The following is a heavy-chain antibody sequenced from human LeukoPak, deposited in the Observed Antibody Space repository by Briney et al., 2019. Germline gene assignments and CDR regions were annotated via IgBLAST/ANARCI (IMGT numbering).Heavy chain of an antibody. D-gene: IGHD2-2*01. CDR1: GGSISSYY. J-gene: IGHJ3*02. CDR3: ARGAEYCSSTSCYDAFDI. V-gene: IGHV4-59*01. CDR2: IYYSGST. Sequence: PSETLSLTCTVSGGSISSYYWSWIRQPPGRGLEWIGYIYYSGSTNYNPSLKSRVTISVDTSKNQFSLKLSSVTAADTAVYYCARGAEYCSSTSCYDAFDIWGQGTMVTVSS.